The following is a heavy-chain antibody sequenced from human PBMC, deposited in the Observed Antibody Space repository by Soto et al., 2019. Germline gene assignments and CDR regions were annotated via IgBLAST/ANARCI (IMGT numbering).Heavy chain of an antibody. V-gene: IGHV3-33*01. CDR2: IWYDGSNK. D-gene: IGHD5-18*01. Sequence: PGGSLRLSCAASGFTFSSYGMHWVRQAPGKGLEWVAVIWYDGSNKYYADSVKGRFTISRDNSKNTLYLQMNSLRAEDTAVYYRARGESIVDTAMDFDYWGQGTLVTVSS. CDR1: GFTFSSYG. CDR3: ARGESIVDTAMDFDY. J-gene: IGHJ4*02.